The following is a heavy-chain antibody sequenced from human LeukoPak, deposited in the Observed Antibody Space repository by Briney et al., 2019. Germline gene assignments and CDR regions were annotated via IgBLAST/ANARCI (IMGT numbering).Heavy chain of an antibody. V-gene: IGHV3-23*01. CDR3: AKDVGKWESLHFFDY. CDR1: GFTFSSYA. CDR2: ISGSGDNT. D-gene: IGHD1-26*01. Sequence: GGSLRLSCAASGFTFSSYAMSWVRQAPGKGLEWVSAISGSGDNTYYADSVKGRFTISRDNSKNTLYLQMNSLRAEDTAVYYCAKDVGKWESLHFFDYWGQGTLVTVSS. J-gene: IGHJ4*02.